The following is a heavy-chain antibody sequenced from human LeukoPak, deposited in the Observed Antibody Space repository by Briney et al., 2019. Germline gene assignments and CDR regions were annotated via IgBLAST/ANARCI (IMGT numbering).Heavy chain of an antibody. V-gene: IGHV6-1*01. CDR2: TYYRSKWYN. CDR1: GDIVSSNSAA. J-gene: IGHJ4*02. CDR3: ARGSLRTIDY. Sequence: SQTLSLTCAISGDIVSSNSAAWNWIRQSPSRGLEWLGRTYYRSKWYNDYALSVKSRLTINPDTSKNQFSLQLNSVTPEDMAVYYCARGSLRTIDYWGQGTLVTISS.